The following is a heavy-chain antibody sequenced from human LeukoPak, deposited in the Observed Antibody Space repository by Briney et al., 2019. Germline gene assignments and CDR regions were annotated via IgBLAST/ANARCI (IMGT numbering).Heavy chain of an antibody. V-gene: IGHV3-23*01. CDR3: AKDSSGSYYGKSDF. D-gene: IGHD1-26*01. CDR1: GFTFSNYA. J-gene: IGHJ4*02. CDR2: ISAGGGST. Sequence: PGGSLRLSCAASGFTFSNYAMSWVRQAPGKGLEWVSGISAGGGSTYYADSVKGRFTISGDNSKNTLYLQMNSLRGEDTAVYYCAKDSSGSYYGKSDFWGQGTLVTVSS.